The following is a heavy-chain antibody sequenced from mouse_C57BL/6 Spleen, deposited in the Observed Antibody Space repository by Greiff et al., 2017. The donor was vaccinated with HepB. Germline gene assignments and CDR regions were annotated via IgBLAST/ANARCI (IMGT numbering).Heavy chain of an antibody. CDR2: ISYDGSN. D-gene: IGHD2-4*01. CDR1: GYSITSGYY. V-gene: IGHV3-6*01. CDR3: ARVAYDYDWYFDV. J-gene: IGHJ1*03. Sequence: DVKLQESGPGLVKPSQSLSLTCSVTGYSITSGYYWNWIRQFPGNKLEWMGYISYDGSNNYNPSLKNRISITRDTSKNQFFLKLNSVTTEDTATYYCARVAYDYDWYFDVWGTGTTVTVSS.